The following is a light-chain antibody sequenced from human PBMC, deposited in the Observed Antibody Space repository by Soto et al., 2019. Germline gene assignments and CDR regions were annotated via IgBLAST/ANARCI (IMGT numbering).Light chain of an antibody. CDR1: QSVDTW. Sequence: DIQMTQSPSTLSASIGDRVTITCRASQSVDTWLAWYQQKPGKAPKLLIYKASSLQTGVPSRFSGSGSGTEFTLTISSVQPDDFATYYCQHYNHYSRMFGQGTKVEIK. V-gene: IGKV1-5*03. CDR2: KAS. J-gene: IGKJ1*01. CDR3: QHYNHYSRM.